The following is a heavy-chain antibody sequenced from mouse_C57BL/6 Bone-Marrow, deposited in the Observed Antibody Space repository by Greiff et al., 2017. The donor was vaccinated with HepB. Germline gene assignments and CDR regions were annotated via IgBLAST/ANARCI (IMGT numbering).Heavy chain of an antibody. CDR1: GFSLTSYG. D-gene: IGHD1-1*01. CDR2: IWSGGST. Sequence: VQLKESGPGLVQPSQSLSITCTVSGFSLTSYGVHWVRQSPGKGLEWLGVIWSGGSTDYNAAFISRLSISKDNSKSQVFFKMNSLQADDTAIYYCARRYYYGSSLYYYAMDYWGQGTSVTVSS. V-gene: IGHV2-2*01. CDR3: ARRYYYGSSLYYYAMDY. J-gene: IGHJ4*01.